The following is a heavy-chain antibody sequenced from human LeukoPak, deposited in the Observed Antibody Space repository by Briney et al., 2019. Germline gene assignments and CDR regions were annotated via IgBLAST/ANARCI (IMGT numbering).Heavy chain of an antibody. CDR1: GYTFTNYV. D-gene: IGHD2-2*01. Sequence: ASVRVSCMPSGYTFTNYVINWVRQAPGQGLEWMGWIYPFNGNTNYAQKVQGRVTMTTDTSTSTAYLDLRSLRSDDTAVYYCARYCSSTSCYEISDYYGMDVWGQGTTVTVSS. CDR2: IYPFNGNT. CDR3: ARYCSSTSCYEISDYYGMDV. V-gene: IGHV1-18*01. J-gene: IGHJ6*02.